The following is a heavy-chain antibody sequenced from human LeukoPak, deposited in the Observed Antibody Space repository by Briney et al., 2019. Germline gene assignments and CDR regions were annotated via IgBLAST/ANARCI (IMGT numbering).Heavy chain of an antibody. CDR2: IRYDGSNK. CDR1: GFTFSSYG. V-gene: IGHV3-30*02. Sequence: GGSLRLSCAASGFTFSSYGMHWVRQAPGKGLEWVAFIRYDGSNKYYADSVKGRFTISRDNSKNTLYLQMNSLRAEDTAVYYCAKNYYDSSGYYYPFDYWGQGTLVTVSS. CDR3: AKNYYDSSGYYYPFDY. D-gene: IGHD3-22*01. J-gene: IGHJ4*02.